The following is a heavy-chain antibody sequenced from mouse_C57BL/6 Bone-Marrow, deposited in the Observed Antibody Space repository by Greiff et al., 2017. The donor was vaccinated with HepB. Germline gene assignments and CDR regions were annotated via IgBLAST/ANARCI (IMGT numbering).Heavy chain of an antibody. V-gene: IGHV1-66*01. D-gene: IGHD2-1*01. CDR1: GYSFTSYY. CDR2: IYPGSGNT. CDR3: ARGEGNYAGY. J-gene: IGHJ2*01. Sequence: QVQLQQSGPELVKPGASVKISCKASGYSFTSYYIHWVKQRPGQGLEWIGWIYPGSGNTKYNEKFKGKATLTADTSSSTAYMQLSSLTSEDSAVYDCARGEGNYAGYWGQGTTLTVSS.